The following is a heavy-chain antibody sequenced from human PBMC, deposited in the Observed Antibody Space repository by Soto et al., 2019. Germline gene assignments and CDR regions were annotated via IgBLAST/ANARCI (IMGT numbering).Heavy chain of an antibody. J-gene: IGHJ4*02. Sequence: EVQLLESGGGLVQPGGSLRLSCAASGFTFSSYAMSWVRQAPGKGLEWVSAISGSGGSTYYADSVKGRFTISRDNSKNTLYLQMNSPRAEDTAVYYGAKGGGPADYGDYVDYWCQGTLVTVSS. CDR2: ISGSGGST. CDR3: AKGGGPADYGDYVDY. D-gene: IGHD4-17*01. CDR1: GFTFSSYA. V-gene: IGHV3-23*01.